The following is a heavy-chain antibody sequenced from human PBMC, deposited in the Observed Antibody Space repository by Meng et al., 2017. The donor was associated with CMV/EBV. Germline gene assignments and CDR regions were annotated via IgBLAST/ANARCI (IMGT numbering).Heavy chain of an antibody. CDR2: IIPIFGTA. J-gene: IGHJ5*02. CDR1: GGTFRSYA. V-gene: IGHV1-69*05. D-gene: IGHD3-3*01. Sequence: SVKVSCKASGGTFRSYAISWVRQAPGQGLEWMGGIIPIFGTANYAQKFQGRVTITTDESTSTAYMELSSLRSEDTAVYYCARDKGRITIFGVVDNNWFDPWGQGTLVTVSS. CDR3: ARDKGRITIFGVVDNNWFDP.